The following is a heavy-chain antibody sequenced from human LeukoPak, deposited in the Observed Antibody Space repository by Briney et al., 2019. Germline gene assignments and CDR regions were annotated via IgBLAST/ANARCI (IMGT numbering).Heavy chain of an antibody. D-gene: IGHD2-2*01. CDR3: ARRSSSTSHSFDY. CDR2: IYPGDPDT. Sequence: GESLKISCKVSGYSFTSYWIGWVRQMPGKGLEWMGIIYPGDPDTRYSPSFQGQVTISADKSISTAYLQWSSLKASDTAMYYCARRSSSTSHSFDYWGQGTLVTVSS. V-gene: IGHV5-51*01. CDR1: GYSFTSYW. J-gene: IGHJ4*02.